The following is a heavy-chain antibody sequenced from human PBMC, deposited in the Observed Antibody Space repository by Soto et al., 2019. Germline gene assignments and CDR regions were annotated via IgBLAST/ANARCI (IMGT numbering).Heavy chain of an antibody. D-gene: IGHD3-9*01. CDR1: GFTFSNAW. V-gene: IGHV3-15*07. J-gene: IGHJ5*02. CDR2: IKSKTDGGTT. CDR3: TTSPRLRYFDWFWP. Sequence: PGGSLRLSCAASGFTFSNAWMNWVRQAPGKGLEWVGRIKSKTDGGTTDYAAPVKGRFTISGDDSKNTLYLQMNSLKTEDTAVYYCTTSPRLRYFDWFWPWGQGTLVTVSS.